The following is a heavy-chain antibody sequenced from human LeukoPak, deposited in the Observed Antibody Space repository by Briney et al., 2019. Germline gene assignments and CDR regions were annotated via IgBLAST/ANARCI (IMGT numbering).Heavy chain of an antibody. CDR3: ARVVRAAAGKGAFDY. D-gene: IGHD6-13*01. J-gene: IGHJ4*02. CDR2: IYSSGST. CDR1: GGSISSYY. V-gene: IGHV4-59*01. Sequence: SETLSLTGTVSGGSISSYYWSWIRQPPGKGLEWVGYIYSSGSTNYNPSLKSRVTISVDTSKNQFSLKLSSVTAADTVVYYCARVVRAAAGKGAFDYWGQGTLVTVSS.